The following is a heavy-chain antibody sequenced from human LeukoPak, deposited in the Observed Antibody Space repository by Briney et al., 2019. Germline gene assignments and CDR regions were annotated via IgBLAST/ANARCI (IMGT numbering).Heavy chain of an antibody. CDR2: ISSTSTYI. CDR1: GFIFSSNA. J-gene: IGHJ3*01. V-gene: IGHV3-21*01. CDR3: ARPPYYYDSSGY. Sequence: GGSLRLSCAASGFIFSSNAMSWVRQAPGKGLEWVSSISSTSTYIYYADSVKGRFTISRDNAKNSLYLQMNSLRAEDTAVYYCARPPYYYDSSGYWGQGTMVTVSS. D-gene: IGHD3-22*01.